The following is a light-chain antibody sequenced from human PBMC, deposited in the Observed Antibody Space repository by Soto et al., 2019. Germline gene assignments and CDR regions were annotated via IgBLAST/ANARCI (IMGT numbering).Light chain of an antibody. Sequence: EIVFTPSSGTPSLSPGEKATLSCRASQSVTNYIAWYQQRPGQAPRLLIYDASNRATGVPARFSGSGSGTDFTLTISDLEPADFGLYYCQQRLNWPPGFGQGTKVDIK. V-gene: IGKV3-11*01. CDR2: DAS. CDR3: QQRLNWPPG. J-gene: IGKJ1*01. CDR1: QSVTNY.